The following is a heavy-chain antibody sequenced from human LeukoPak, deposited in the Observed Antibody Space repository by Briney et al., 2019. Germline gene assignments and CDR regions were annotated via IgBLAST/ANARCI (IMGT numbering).Heavy chain of an antibody. CDR2: ISDSGGSR. D-gene: IGHD6-13*01. Sequence: GGSLRLSCGAFGFTFSTYAMSWVRQAPGKGLEWVSGISDSGGSRHFADSVKGRFTISRDNSKNSLYLQMNSLRAEDTAVYYCAKGPKKQMVGSRGYFFDFWGQGTLVTVSS. J-gene: IGHJ4*02. CDR1: GFTFSTYA. V-gene: IGHV3-23*01. CDR3: AKGPKKQMVGSRGYFFDF.